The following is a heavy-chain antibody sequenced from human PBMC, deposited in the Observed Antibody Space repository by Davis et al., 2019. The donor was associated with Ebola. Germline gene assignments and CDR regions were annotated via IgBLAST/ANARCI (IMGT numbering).Heavy chain of an antibody. CDR3: AKDQAYCSSTSCFYYYYYYMDV. J-gene: IGHJ6*03. Sequence: GESLKISCAASGFTFSGSAMHWVRQAPGKGLEWVAVISYDGSNKYYADSVKGRFTISRDNSKNTLYLQMNSLRAEDTAVYYCAKDQAYCSSTSCFYYYYYYMDVWGKGTTVTVSS. CDR1: GFTFSGSA. D-gene: IGHD2-2*01. V-gene: IGHV3-30*04. CDR2: ISYDGSNK.